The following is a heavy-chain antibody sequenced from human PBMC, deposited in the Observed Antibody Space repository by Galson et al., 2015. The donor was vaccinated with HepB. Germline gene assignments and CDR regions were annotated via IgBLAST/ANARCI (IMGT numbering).Heavy chain of an antibody. CDR3: ARAASVWFGEPRAGSDY. V-gene: IGHV3-21*01. D-gene: IGHD3-10*01. J-gene: IGHJ4*02. CDR1: GFTFSSYS. Sequence: SLRLSCAASGFTFSSYSMNWVRQAPGKGLEWVSSISSSSSYIYYADSVKGRFTISRDNAKNSLYLQMNSLRAEDTAVYYCARAASVWFGEPRAGSDYWGQGTLVTVSS. CDR2: ISSSSSYI.